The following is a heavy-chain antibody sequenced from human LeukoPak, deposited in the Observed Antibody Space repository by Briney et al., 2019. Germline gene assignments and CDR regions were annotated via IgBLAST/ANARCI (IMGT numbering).Heavy chain of an antibody. D-gene: IGHD1-26*01. V-gene: IGHV4-61*02. CDR3: ARDTGSYDLSFYFDY. Sequence: SSETLSLTCTVSGGSISSSSYYWNWIRQPAGKGLEWIGRIYTSRITNYNPSLKSRVTMSVDTSKNQFSLKLTSVTAADTAVYYCARDTGSYDLSFYFDYWGQGTLVTVSS. J-gene: IGHJ4*02. CDR1: GGSISSSSYY. CDR2: IYTSRIT.